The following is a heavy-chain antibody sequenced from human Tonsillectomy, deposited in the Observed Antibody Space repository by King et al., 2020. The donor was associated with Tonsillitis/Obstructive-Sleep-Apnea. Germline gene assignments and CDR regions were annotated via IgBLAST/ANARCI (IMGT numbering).Heavy chain of an antibody. J-gene: IGHJ4*02. D-gene: IGHD6-19*01. CDR3: ATGTYSSGWNYFDS. Sequence: VQLVESGGGLVQPGGSLRLSCAASGFTFSSDAMNWVRQAPGKGLEWVSTITGGGGNTYYAYYADSVKGRFTISRDTSKTTLYLQMNSLRAEDTAVYYCATGTYSSGWNYFDSWGQGTLVTVSS. CDR1: GFTFSSDA. V-gene: IGHV3-23*04. CDR2: ITGGGGNTYYA.